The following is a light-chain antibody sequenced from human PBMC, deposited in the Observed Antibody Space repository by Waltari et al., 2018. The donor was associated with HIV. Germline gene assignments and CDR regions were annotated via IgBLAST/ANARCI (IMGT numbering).Light chain of an antibody. Sequence: QSVLPQPPSASGTPGQRVTISCSGSSSNIGRNSVYWYQQLPRTAPKLLIHKNNQRPSGVPDRCSGSKSGTSVSLAISGLRSEDEADYYCAAWDDRLSGWVFGGGTKLTV. J-gene: IGLJ3*02. CDR2: KNN. CDR3: AAWDDRLSGWV. CDR1: SSNIGRNS. V-gene: IGLV1-47*01.